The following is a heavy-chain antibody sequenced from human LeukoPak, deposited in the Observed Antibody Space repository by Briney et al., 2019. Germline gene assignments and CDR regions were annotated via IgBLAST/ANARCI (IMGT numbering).Heavy chain of an antibody. CDR1: GGTFSSYA. Sequence: ASVKVSCKASGGTFSSYAISWVRQAPGQGLEWMGRIIPILGIANYARKFQGRVTITADKSTSTVYMELSSLRSEDTAVYYCARGWELRGFDYWGQGTLVTVSS. D-gene: IGHD1-26*01. CDR2: IIPILGIA. CDR3: ARGWELRGFDY. V-gene: IGHV1-69*04. J-gene: IGHJ4*02.